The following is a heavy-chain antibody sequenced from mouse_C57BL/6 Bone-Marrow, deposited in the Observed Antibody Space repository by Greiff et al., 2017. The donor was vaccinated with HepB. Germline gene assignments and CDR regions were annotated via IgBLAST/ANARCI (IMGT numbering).Heavy chain of an antibody. J-gene: IGHJ4*01. CDR3: ARDYDYGAMDY. Sequence: EVKVVESGPGMVKPSQSLSLTCTVPGYSITSGYDWHWIRHFPGNKLEWMGYISYSGSTNYNPSLKSRISITHDTSKNHFFLKLNSVTTEDTATYYCARDYDYGAMDYWGQGTSVTVSS. CDR1: GYSITSGYD. CDR2: ISYSGST. V-gene: IGHV3-1*01. D-gene: IGHD2-4*01.